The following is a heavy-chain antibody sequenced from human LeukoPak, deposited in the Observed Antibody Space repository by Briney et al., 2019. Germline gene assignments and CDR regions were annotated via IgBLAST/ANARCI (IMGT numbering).Heavy chain of an antibody. CDR2: IYYSGST. CDR3: ARQPVYGGNSH. Sequence: SETLSLTCTVSDSSISSSSYYWGWIRQPPGKGLEWIGSIYYSGSTYYNPSLKSRVTISVDTSKNQFSLKLSSVTAADTAVYYCARQPVYGGNSHWGQGTLVTVSS. J-gene: IGHJ4*02. D-gene: IGHD4-23*01. V-gene: IGHV4-39*01. CDR1: DSSISSSSYY.